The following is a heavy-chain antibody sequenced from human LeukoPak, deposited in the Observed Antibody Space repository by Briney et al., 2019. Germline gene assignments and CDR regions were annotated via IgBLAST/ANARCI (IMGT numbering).Heavy chain of an antibody. J-gene: IGHJ5*02. CDR3: ARDGAAAGDNWFDP. CDR2: ISPTSGGT. CDR1: GYTFTGYY. D-gene: IGHD6-13*01. Sequence: ASVKVSCKASGYTFTGYYMHWVRQAPGQGLEWMGWISPTSGGTNYAQRFQGRVTMTRDTSISTAYMELSRLGSDDTAVYYCARDGAAAGDNWFDPWGQGTLVTVSS. V-gene: IGHV1-2*02.